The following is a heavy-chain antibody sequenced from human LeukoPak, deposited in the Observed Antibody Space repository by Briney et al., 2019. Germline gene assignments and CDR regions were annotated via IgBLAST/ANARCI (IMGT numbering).Heavy chain of an antibody. CDR2: INPNSGGT. D-gene: IGHD2-21*02. CDR3: AREEVVVTGMSAFDI. Sequence: GASVKVSCKASGYTFTGYYMHWVRQAPGQGLEWMGWINPNSGGTNYAQKFQGRVTMTRDTSISTAYMELSRLRSDDTAVYYCAREEVVVTGMSAFDIWGQGTMVTVSS. V-gene: IGHV1-2*02. CDR1: GYTFTGYY. J-gene: IGHJ3*02.